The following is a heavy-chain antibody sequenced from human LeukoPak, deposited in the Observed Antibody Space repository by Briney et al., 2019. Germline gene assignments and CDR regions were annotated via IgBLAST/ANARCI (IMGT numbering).Heavy chain of an antibody. CDR2: ISSNGGST. CDR3: AKEPGIAAAGTPFDY. CDR1: GFTFSSYA. J-gene: IGHJ4*02. D-gene: IGHD6-13*01. V-gene: IGHV3-64D*06. Sequence: GGSLRLSCSASGFTFSSYAMHWVRQAPGKGLEYVSAISSNGGSTYYADSVKGRFTVSRDNSKNTLYLQMSSLRAEDTAVYYCAKEPGIAAAGTPFDYWGQGTLVTVSS.